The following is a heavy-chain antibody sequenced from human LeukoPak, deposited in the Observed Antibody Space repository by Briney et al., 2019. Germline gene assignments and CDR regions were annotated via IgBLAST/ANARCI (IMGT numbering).Heavy chain of an antibody. CDR3: AARYSSSWYVPYYYMDV. CDR2: IKQDGSEK. J-gene: IGHJ6*03. D-gene: IGHD6-13*01. V-gene: IGHV3-7*01. Sequence: PGGSLRLSCAASGFTFSSYWMSWVRQAPGKGLEWVADIKQDGSEKYYVDSVKGGFTISRDNAKNSLYLQMNSLRAEDTAVYYCAARYSSSWYVPYYYMDVWGKGTTVTVSS. CDR1: GFTFSSYW.